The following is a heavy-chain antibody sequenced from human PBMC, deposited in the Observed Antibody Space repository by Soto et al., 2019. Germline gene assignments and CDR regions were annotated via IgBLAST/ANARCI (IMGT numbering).Heavy chain of an antibody. CDR1: GFTFTTLV. CDR3: TRHVADY. V-gene: IGHV1-58*01. Sequence: ASVKVSCKASGFTFTTLVVLWVRQARGHPLEWIGWIVVGSGNTNYAQKYQERVTITRDMSTGTAYMELSSLRSEDTAVYYCTRHVADYWGQGTLVTVSS. D-gene: IGHD2-15*01. CDR2: IVVGSGNT. J-gene: IGHJ4*02.